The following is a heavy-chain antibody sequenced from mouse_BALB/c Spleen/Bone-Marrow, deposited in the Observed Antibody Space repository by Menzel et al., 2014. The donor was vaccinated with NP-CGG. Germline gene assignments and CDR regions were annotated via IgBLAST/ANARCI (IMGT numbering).Heavy chain of an antibody. D-gene: IGHD2-4*01. CDR1: GFNNKDTY. V-gene: IGHV14-3*02. Sequence: VQLQQSGAELVKPGASVKLSCTASGFNNKDTYMHWVKQRPEQGLEWIGRIDPANGNTKYDPKFQGKATITADTSSNTAYLQLSSLTSEDTAVYYCASYDYGYYFDYWGQGTTLTVSS. J-gene: IGHJ2*01. CDR2: IDPANGNT. CDR3: ASYDYGYYFDY.